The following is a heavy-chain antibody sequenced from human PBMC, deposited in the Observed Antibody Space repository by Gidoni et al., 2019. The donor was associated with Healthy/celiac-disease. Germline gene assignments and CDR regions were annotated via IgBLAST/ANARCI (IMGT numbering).Heavy chain of an antibody. CDR2: INHSGST. J-gene: IGHJ4*02. CDR3: AGGIAVAGTWRYFDY. D-gene: IGHD6-19*01. CDR1: GGPFSGYY. Sequence: QVQLQQWGAGLLKPSATLSLTCAVYGGPFSGYYWSWIRQPPGKGLEWLGEINHSGSTNYNPSLKSRVTISVDKSKNQFSLKLSSVTAADTAVYYCAGGIAVAGTWRYFDYWGQGTLVTVSS. V-gene: IGHV4-34*01.